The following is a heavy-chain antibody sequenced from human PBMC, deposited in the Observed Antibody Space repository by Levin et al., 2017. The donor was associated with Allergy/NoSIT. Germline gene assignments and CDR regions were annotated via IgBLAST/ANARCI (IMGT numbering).Heavy chain of an antibody. J-gene: IGHJ4*02. CDR3: AKDKASVSLYYFEY. CDR2: VNWNSGDI. Sequence: PGGSLRLSCAASGFTFDNYAMHWVRQAPGKGLEWVSGVNWNSGDIGYADSVRGRFTISRDNARNSLYLQMNSLRAEDTAFYYCAKDKASVSLYYFEYWGQGALVTVSS. CDR1: GFTFDNYA. D-gene: IGHD2/OR15-2a*01. V-gene: IGHV3-9*01.